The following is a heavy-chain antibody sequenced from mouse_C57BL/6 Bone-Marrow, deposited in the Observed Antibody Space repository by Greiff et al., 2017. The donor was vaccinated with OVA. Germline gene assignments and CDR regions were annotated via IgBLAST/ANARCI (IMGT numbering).Heavy chain of an antibody. CDR2: IDPENGDT. V-gene: IGHV14-4*01. CDR1: GFNIKDDY. D-gene: IGHD2-1*01. CDR3: TLYSLAY. Sequence: VQLQQSGAELVRPGASVKLSCTASGFNIKDDYMHWVKQRPEQGLEWIGWIDPENGDTEYASKFQGKATITADTPSNTAYLQLSSLTSEDTAVYYCTLYSLAYWGQGTLVTVSA. J-gene: IGHJ3*01.